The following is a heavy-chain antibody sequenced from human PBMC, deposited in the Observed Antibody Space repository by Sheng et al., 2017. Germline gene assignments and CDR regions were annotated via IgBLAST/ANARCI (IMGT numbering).Heavy chain of an antibody. CDR2: IYYSGST. V-gene: IGHV4-39*07. J-gene: IGHJ1*01. CDR1: GDSIKSTSYY. CDR3: ARDIAVAGSDFQH. Sequence: QVHLQESGPGMVKASETLSLTCTVSGDSIKSTSYYWAWVRQPPGKGLEWIGSIYYSGSTYYNPSLKSRITMSIEKSKNQFSLKMRSVTPADTVVYYCARDIAVAGSDFQHWGHGTLVTVSS. D-gene: IGHD6-19*01.